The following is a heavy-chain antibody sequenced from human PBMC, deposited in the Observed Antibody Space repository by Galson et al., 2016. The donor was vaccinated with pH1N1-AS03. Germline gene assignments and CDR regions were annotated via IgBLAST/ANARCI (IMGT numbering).Heavy chain of an antibody. CDR1: TGSFRGAY. V-gene: IGHV4-34*12. Sequence: SETLSLTCTVSTGSFRGAYWAWIRQPPGKGLEWIGEIVLGRCNDCIHGETTKYAPSLKSRVTIAIDTSRNQPALPLTSVTAAETPVYYCSRRPTGLDYWGPGSLVTVSS. CDR3: SRRPTGLDY. CDR2: IVLGRCNDCIHGETT. J-gene: IGHJ4*02.